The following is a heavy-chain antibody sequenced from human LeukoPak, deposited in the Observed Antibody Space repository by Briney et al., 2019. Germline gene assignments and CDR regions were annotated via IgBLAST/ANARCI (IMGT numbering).Heavy chain of an antibody. J-gene: IGHJ4*02. CDR1: GFTVSGNY. CDR2: LYSGGST. CDR3: AKAYYGSGRTPFDY. D-gene: IGHD3-10*01. V-gene: IGHV3-66*01. Sequence: GGSLRLSCAASGFTVSGNYMSWVRQAPGKGLEWVSLLYSGGSTYYADSVKGRFSISRDNSKNTLYLQMNSLRAEDTAVYYCAKAYYGSGRTPFDYWGQGTLVTVSS.